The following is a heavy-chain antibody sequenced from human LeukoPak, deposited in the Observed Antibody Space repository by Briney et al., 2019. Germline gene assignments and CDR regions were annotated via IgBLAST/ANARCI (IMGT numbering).Heavy chain of an antibody. V-gene: IGHV3-23*01. Sequence: GGSLRLSCAASGFTFNSRAMSWVRQAPGKGLEWASAISGGGGSTYYADPVKGRFTISRDNSRNTLYLQMNSLRAEDTAVYYCAKDLSYYLTEFDYWGQGTLVTVSS. CDR2: ISGGGGST. CDR1: GFTFNSRA. D-gene: IGHD1-26*01. J-gene: IGHJ4*02. CDR3: AKDLSYYLTEFDY.